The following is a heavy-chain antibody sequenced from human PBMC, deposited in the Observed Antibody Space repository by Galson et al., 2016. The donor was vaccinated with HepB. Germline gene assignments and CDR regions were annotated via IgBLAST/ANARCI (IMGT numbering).Heavy chain of an antibody. CDR2: VYKTGST. D-gene: IGHD2-21*02. J-gene: IGHJ4*02. V-gene: IGHV4-59*01. CDR1: GGSISSYF. CDR3: ARGVTGTPYFDF. Sequence: LSLTCNISGGSISSYFWSWIRQPPGKGLEWIGYVYKTGSTNYSPSHKSRVTVSVDTSKNQFSLKLRSVTAADTAVYYCARGVTGTPYFDFWGQGTLVAVSS.